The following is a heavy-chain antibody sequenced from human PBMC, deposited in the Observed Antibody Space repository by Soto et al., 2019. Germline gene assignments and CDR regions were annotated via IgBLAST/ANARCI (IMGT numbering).Heavy chain of an antibody. CDR2: IWYDGRNK. CDR3: AREDYPLCFDY. D-gene: IGHD3-10*01. Sequence: QVQLVESGGGVVQPGRSLRLSCAASGFTFSSYGMHWVRQAPGKGLEWVAVIWYDGRNKYYADSVKGRFTISRDNSKNTLYLQMNSLRAEDTAVYYCAREDYPLCFDYWGQGTLVTVSS. J-gene: IGHJ4*02. CDR1: GFTFSSYG. V-gene: IGHV3-33*01.